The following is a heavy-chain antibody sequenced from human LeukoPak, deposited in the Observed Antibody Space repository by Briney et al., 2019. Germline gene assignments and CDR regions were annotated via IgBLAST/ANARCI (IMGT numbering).Heavy chain of an antibody. CDR3: ARVDITMVRGVIMAYFDY. J-gene: IGHJ4*02. CDR2: IYYSGST. Sequence: SETLSLTCTVSGVSINSYYWSWLRQPPGKGREGIGYIYYSGSTNYNPSLKSRVTISVDTSKNQFSLKLSSVTAADTAVYYCARVDITMVRGVIMAYFDYWGQGTLVTVSS. D-gene: IGHD3-10*01. CDR1: GVSINSYY. V-gene: IGHV4-59*01.